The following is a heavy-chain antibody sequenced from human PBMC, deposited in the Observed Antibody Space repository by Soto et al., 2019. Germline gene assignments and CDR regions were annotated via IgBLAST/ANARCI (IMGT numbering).Heavy chain of an antibody. CDR2: IKQDGSEK. V-gene: IGHV3-7*03. CDR1: GFTFSSYW. CDR3: ARARSSGWYVNY. J-gene: IGHJ4*02. D-gene: IGHD6-19*01. Sequence: PGGSLRLSCAASGFTFSSYWMSWFRQAPGKGLGWVANIKQDGSEKYYVDSVKGRFTISRDDAKNSLYLQMNSLRAEDTAVYYCARARSSGWYVNYWGQGTLVTVSS.